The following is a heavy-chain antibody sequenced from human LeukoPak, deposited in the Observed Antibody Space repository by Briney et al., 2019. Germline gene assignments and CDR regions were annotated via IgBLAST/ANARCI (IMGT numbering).Heavy chain of an antibody. CDR1: GNYW. Sequence: GGSLRLSCAASGNYWMHWVRQVPGKGLVWVSHINSDGSWTSYADSVKGRFTISKDNAKNTLYLQMNSLRAEDSALYYCARGGRGSAAVVAPRSFDIWGQGTMVTVSS. D-gene: IGHD3-22*01. CDR2: INSDGSWT. J-gene: IGHJ3*02. V-gene: IGHV3-74*01. CDR3: ARGGRGSAAVVAPRSFDI.